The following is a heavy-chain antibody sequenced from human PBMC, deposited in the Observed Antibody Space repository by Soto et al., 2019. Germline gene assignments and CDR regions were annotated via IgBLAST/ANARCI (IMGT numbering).Heavy chain of an antibody. V-gene: IGHV1-69*02. CDR1: GGTFTSYT. Sequence: GASVKVFCKASGGTFTSYTISWVRQAPGQGLEWMGRIIPILGIANYAQKFQGRVTITADKSTSTAYMELSSLRSEDTAVYYYARHRSKPHPGAPSVDTATAKDDAFDIWGEGTRVTV. D-gene: IGHD5-18*01. CDR2: IIPILGIA. CDR3: ARHRSKPHPGAPSVDTATAKDDAFDI. J-gene: IGHJ3*02.